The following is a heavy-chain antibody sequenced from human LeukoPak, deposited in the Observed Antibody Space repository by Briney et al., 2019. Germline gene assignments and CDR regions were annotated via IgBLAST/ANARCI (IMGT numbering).Heavy chain of an antibody. V-gene: IGHV4-34*01. Sequence: SETLSLTCAVYGGSFSGYYWSWIRQPPGKGLEWIGEINHSGSTNCNPSLKSRVTISVDTSKNQFSLKLSSVTAADTAVYYCARGSSDYYDSSGRDAFDIWGQGTMVTVSS. CDR3: ARGSSDYYDSSGRDAFDI. CDR2: INHSGST. CDR1: GGSFSGYY. J-gene: IGHJ3*02. D-gene: IGHD3-22*01.